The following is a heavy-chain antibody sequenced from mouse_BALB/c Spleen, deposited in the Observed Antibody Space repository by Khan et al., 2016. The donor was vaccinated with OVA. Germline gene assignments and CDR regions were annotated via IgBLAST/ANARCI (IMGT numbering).Heavy chain of an antibody. D-gene: IGHD2-12*01. J-gene: IGHJ4*01. CDR2: ISSTGST. CDR1: GYSITSDYA. CDR3: PRSLYSSDAYAMAY. Sequence: EVQLQEPGPGLVKPSQSLSLTCTVTGYSITSDYAWNWIRQFPGNKLEWMCYISSTGSTSYNPSFKSRTSITRDTSTNPFFIHLNSLTTEDTATFYWPRSLYSSDAYAMAYWGQGTSVTVSS. V-gene: IGHV3-2*02.